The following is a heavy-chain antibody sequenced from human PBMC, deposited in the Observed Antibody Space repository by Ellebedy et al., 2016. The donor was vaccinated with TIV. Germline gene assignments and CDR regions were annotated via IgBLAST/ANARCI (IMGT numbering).Heavy chain of an antibody. J-gene: IGHJ4*02. CDR2: ISWNSGSI. Sequence: SLKISXAASGFTFSSYAMHWVRQAPGKGLEWVSGISWNSGSIGYADSVKGRFTISRDNAKNSLYLQMNSLRAEDTALYYCAKDLSKQLVLYYFDYWGQGTLVTVSS. CDR3: AKDLSKQLVLYYFDY. V-gene: IGHV3-9*01. D-gene: IGHD6-13*01. CDR1: GFTFSSYA.